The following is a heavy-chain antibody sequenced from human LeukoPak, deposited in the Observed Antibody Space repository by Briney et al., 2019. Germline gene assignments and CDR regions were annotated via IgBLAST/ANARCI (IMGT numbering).Heavy chain of an antibody. Sequence: ASVKVSCKASGYTFTSYYMQWVRRAPGQGLEWMGIINPSGGSTSYAQKFQGRVTMTTDTSTSTAYMELRSLRSDDTAVYYCARRGRGVASGYDYWGQGTLVTVSS. V-gene: IGHV1-46*01. CDR1: GYTFTSYY. CDR2: INPSGGST. CDR3: ARRGRGVASGYDY. D-gene: IGHD3-3*01. J-gene: IGHJ4*02.